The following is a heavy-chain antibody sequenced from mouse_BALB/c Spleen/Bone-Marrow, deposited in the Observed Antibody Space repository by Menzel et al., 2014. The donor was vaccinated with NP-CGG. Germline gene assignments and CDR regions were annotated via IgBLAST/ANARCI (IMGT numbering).Heavy chain of an antibody. CDR1: GYSFTGYN. J-gene: IGHJ2*01. Sequence: EVQLQQSGPELEKPGASVKISCKASGYSFTGYNMNLVKQYNGQSLEWIGNVDPYYGATTYNQKFKGKATLTVDKSSSTAYMQLERLTSEDSAVYYCARSYNSFDFWGQGTTLTVSS. CDR3: ARSYNSFDF. CDR2: VDPYYGAT. V-gene: IGHV1-39*01.